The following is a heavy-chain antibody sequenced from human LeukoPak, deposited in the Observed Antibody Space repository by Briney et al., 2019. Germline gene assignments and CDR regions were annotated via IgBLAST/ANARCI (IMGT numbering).Heavy chain of an antibody. V-gene: IGHV3-21*01. Sequence: GGSLRLSCAASGFTFSSYSMNWVRQAPGKGLEWVSSISSSSNYIHYADSVKGRFTISRDNAKNSLYLQINSLRDEETAVYYCASGTGYTNGCFDYWGQGTLVTVSS. CDR1: GFTFSSYS. D-gene: IGHD6-19*01. CDR2: ISSSSNYI. J-gene: IGHJ4*02. CDR3: ASGTGYTNGCFDY.